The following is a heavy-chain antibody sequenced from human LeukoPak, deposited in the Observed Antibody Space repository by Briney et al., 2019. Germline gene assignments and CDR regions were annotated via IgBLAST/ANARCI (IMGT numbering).Heavy chain of an antibody. CDR1: GFTFGHYW. V-gene: IGHV3-23*01. Sequence: GGSLRLSCATSGFTFGHYWMSWVRQAPGKGLEWVSAISGSGGSTYYADSVKGRFTISRDNSKNTLYLQMNSLRAEDTAVYYCAKQWLYNDYWGQGTLVTVSS. D-gene: IGHD6-19*01. J-gene: IGHJ4*02. CDR2: ISGSGGST. CDR3: AKQWLYNDY.